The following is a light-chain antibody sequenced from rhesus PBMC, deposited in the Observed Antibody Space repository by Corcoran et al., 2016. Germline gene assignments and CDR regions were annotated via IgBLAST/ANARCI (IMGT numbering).Light chain of an antibody. CDR3: QQYNSAPCT. V-gene: IGKV1-37*01. CDR1: QGISSY. Sequence: DIQMTQSHSSLSASVGDTVTITCRASQGISSYLAWYQQKPGKAPKPLIYYASNLESGVPSRFSGSGSGTEFTLTISSLQPEDFATYYCQQYNSAPCTFGPGTKLDIK. J-gene: IGKJ3*01. CDR2: YAS.